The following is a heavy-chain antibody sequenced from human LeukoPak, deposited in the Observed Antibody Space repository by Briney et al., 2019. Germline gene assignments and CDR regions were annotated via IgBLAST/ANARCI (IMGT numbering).Heavy chain of an antibody. V-gene: IGHV3-23*01. D-gene: IGHD3-22*01. J-gene: IGHJ4*02. CDR3: AKATTAITMIVVVIGYFDY. CDR2: ISGSGGST. Sequence: PGGSLRLSCAASGFTFSSYAMSWVRQAPGKGLEWVSAISGSGGSTYYADSVKGRFTISRDNSKNTLYLQMNSLRAEDTAVYYCAKATTAITMIVVVIGYFDYWGQGTLVTVSS. CDR1: GFTFSSYA.